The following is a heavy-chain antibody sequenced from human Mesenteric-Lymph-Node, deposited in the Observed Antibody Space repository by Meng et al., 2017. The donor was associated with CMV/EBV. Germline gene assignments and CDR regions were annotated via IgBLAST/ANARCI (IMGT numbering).Heavy chain of an antibody. CDR3: AREITMVRGVPDY. D-gene: IGHD3-10*01. CDR1: GFTFSTYW. V-gene: IGHV3-74*01. CDR2: INGDGSST. Sequence: GESLKISCAASGFTFSTYWMHWVRQAPGKGPVWVSRINGDGSSTTYADSVKGRFTISRDNAKNTLYLQMNGLRAEDTAVYYCAREITMVRGVPDYWGQGTLVTVSS. J-gene: IGHJ4*02.